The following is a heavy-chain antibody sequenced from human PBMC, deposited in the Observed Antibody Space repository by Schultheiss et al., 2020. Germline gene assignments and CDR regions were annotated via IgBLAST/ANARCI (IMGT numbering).Heavy chain of an antibody. Sequence: SETLSLTCTVSGGSISSYYWSWIRQPPGKGLEWIGYIYYSGSTNYNPSLKSRVTISVDTSKNQFSLKLSSVTAADTAVYYCARSYSGLDYYMDVWGKGTTVTVSS. CDR2: IYYSGST. D-gene: IGHD2-21*01. CDR3: ARSYSGLDYYMDV. V-gene: IGHV4-59*08. CDR1: GGSISSYY. J-gene: IGHJ6*03.